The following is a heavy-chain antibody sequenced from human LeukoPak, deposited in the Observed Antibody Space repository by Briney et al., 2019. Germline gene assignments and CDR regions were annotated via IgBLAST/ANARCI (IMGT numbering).Heavy chain of an antibody. V-gene: IGHV3-49*03. Sequence: GGSLRLSCTASGFTFGDYAMSWFRQAPGQGLEWVGFIRSKAYGGTTEYAASVKGRFTISRDDSKGIAYLQMNSLKTEDTAVYYCTRMIVVVITFDYWGQGTLVTVSS. CDR1: GFTFGDYA. CDR2: IRSKAYGGTT. D-gene: IGHD3-22*01. J-gene: IGHJ4*02. CDR3: TRMIVVVITFDY.